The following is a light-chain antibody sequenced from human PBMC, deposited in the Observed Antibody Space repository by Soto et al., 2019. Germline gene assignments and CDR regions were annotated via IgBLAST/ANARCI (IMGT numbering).Light chain of an antibody. CDR3: QQHNNWPPIT. Sequence: EIVLTQYTGTMCLAAGARATRSCRAIQSVSSSYLAWYQQKPGQAPRLLIYDASSRATGIPDRFSGGGSGTDFTLTISRLEPEDFAVYYCQQHNNWPPITVGPGTRLEIK. CDR2: DAS. CDR1: QSVSSSY. J-gene: IGKJ5*01. V-gene: IGKV3D-20*02.